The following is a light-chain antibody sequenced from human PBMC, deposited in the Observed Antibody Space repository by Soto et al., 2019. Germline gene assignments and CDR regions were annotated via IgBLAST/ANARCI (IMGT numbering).Light chain of an antibody. CDR2: DAS. CDR1: QSIGNW. J-gene: IGKJ2*01. Sequence: DIQMTQSPSTLSASVGVRVTITCRASQSIGNWLAWYQQKPGKAPKLLIYDASSLGSGVTSRFSGSGSGTEFTLTISSLQPDDFASYYCQQYHTYYTFGQGTNLEIK. CDR3: QQYHTYYT. V-gene: IGKV1-5*01.